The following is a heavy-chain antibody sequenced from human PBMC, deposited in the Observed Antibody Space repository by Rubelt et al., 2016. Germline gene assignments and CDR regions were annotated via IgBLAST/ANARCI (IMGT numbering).Heavy chain of an antibody. V-gene: IGHV3-48*04. CDR1: GFTLSTYS. J-gene: IGHJ4*02. CDR3: ARWPIDY. Sequence: EVQLVESGGGLVQPGGSLGLSCAASGFTLSTYSMNWVRQAPGKGLEWVSYISYRSGIIHYADSVKGRFTISRDNAKNSLYLQRNSLRGEDTAVYYCARWPIDYWGQGTLVTVSS. CDR2: ISYRSGII.